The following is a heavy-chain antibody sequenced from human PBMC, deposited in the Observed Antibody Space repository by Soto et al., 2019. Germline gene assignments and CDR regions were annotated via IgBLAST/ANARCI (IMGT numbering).Heavy chain of an antibody. CDR1: GGSIGAYD. CDR2: IYYRGNT. Sequence: SETLCLTCTVSGGSIGAYDGSWIRQPPGKGLEWIGYIYYRGNTDYNPSLKSRVTISIDRSKNQFSLKLTSLTAADTAVYYCARAWYSKGYWFDPWGQGTLVTVSS. J-gene: IGHJ5*02. D-gene: IGHD4-4*01. CDR3: ARAWYSKGYWFDP. V-gene: IGHV4-59*01.